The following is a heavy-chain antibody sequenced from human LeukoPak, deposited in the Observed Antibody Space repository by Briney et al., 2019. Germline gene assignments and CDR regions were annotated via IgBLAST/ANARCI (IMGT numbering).Heavy chain of an antibody. D-gene: IGHD5-12*01. CDR1: GYTFTSYY. CDR3: ARVHSGSGYSSGPPPFLNNWFDP. V-gene: IGHV1-46*01. CDR2: INPSGGST. J-gene: IGHJ5*02. Sequence: ASVKVSCKASGYTFTSYYMHWVRQAPGQGLEWMGIINPSGGSTSYAQKFQGRVTMTRDTSTSTVYMELSSLRSEDTAVYYCARVHSGSGYSSGPPPFLNNWFDPWGQGTLVTVSS.